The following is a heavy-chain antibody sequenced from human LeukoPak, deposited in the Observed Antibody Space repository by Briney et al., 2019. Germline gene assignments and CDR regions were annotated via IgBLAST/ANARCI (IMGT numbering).Heavy chain of an antibody. CDR2: ISSSSSYI. J-gene: IGHJ5*02. V-gene: IGHV3-21*04. CDR3: ARSFDPDPWFDP. Sequence: GGSLRLSCAASGFTFSSCAMSWVRQAPGKGLEWVSSISSSSSYIYYADSVKGRLTISRDNAKNSLYLQMNSLRAEDTAVYYCARSFDPDPWFDPWGQGTLVTVSS. D-gene: IGHD3-9*01. CDR1: GFTFSSCA.